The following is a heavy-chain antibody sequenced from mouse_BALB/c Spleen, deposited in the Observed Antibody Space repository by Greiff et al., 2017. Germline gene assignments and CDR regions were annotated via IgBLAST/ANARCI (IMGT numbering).Heavy chain of an antibody. CDR2: ISYSGST. J-gene: IGHJ4*01. CDR1: GYSITSDYA. Sequence: EVQRVESGPGLVKPSQSLSLTCTVTGYSITSDYAWNWIRQFPGNKLEWMGYISYSGSTSYNPSLKSRISITRDTSKNQFFLQLNSVTTEDTATYYCARKGLLDYYAMDYWGQGTSVTVSS. D-gene: IGHD3-1*01. CDR3: ARKGLLDYYAMDY. V-gene: IGHV3-2*02.